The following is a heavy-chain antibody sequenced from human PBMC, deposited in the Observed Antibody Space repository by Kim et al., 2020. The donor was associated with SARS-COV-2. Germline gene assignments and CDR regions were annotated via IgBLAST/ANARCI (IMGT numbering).Heavy chain of an antibody. D-gene: IGHD6-19*01. Sequence: SRPSFQGNVTISADKSISTAYLQWSSLKASDTAMYYCARQPTYSSGYFDYWGQGTLVTVSS. J-gene: IGHJ4*02. CDR3: ARQPTYSSGYFDY. V-gene: IGHV5-10-1*01.